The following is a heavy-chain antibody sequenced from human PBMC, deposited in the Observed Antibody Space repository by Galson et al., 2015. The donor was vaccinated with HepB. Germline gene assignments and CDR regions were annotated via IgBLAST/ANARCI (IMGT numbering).Heavy chain of an antibody. J-gene: IGHJ5*02. V-gene: IGHV1-69*13. Sequence: SVKVSCKASGSTFSSYAISWVRQAPGQGLEWMGGIIPIFGTANYAQKFQGRVTITADESTSTAYMELSSLRSEDTAVYYCAREIVVVVAATHTQTPNNWFDPWGQGTLVTVSS. CDR3: AREIVVVVAATHTQTPNNWFDP. D-gene: IGHD2-15*01. CDR2: IIPIFGTA. CDR1: GSTFSSYA.